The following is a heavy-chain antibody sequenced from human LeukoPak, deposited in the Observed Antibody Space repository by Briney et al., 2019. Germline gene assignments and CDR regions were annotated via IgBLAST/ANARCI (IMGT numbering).Heavy chain of an antibody. J-gene: IGHJ4*02. CDR2: ISYDGSNK. V-gene: IGHV3-30*04. CDR1: GFTFSSYA. D-gene: IGHD2-2*01. CDR3: ARGACISTTCYANFDY. Sequence: GRSLRLSCAASGFTFSSYAIHWVRQAPGKGLEWAAVISYDGSNKYYADSVKGRFTISRDNSKNTLYLQVTSLRSEDTAVYYCARGACISTTCYANFDYWGQGTLVTVSS.